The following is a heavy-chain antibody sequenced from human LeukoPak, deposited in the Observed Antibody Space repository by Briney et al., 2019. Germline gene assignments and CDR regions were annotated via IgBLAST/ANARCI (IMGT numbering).Heavy chain of an antibody. CDR2: IWYDGRTK. D-gene: IGHD5-12*01. V-gene: IGHV3-33*01. Sequence: GGSLRLSCAASGFTFSKYGIHWVRQAPGKGLGWVAVIWYDGRTKYYADSVKGRFTISRDNSKNTLYLQMNSLRAEDTAVYYCARDFEYSSSTGVYWGQGTLVTVSS. CDR1: GFTFSKYG. J-gene: IGHJ4*02. CDR3: ARDFEYSSSTGVY.